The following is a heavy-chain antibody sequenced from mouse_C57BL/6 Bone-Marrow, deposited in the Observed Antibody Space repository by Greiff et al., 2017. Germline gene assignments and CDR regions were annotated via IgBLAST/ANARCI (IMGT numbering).Heavy chain of an antibody. D-gene: IGHD1-1*01. J-gene: IGHJ1*03. CDR2: IYPRSGNT. Sequence: VQGVESGAELARPGASVKLSCKASGYTFTSYGISWVKQRTGQGLEWIGEIYPRSGNTYYNEKFKGKATLTADKSSSTAYMELRSLTSEDSAVYFCARGPTTVVPYSYFDVWGTGTTV. CDR1: GYTFTSYG. V-gene: IGHV1-81*01. CDR3: ARGPTTVVPYSYFDV.